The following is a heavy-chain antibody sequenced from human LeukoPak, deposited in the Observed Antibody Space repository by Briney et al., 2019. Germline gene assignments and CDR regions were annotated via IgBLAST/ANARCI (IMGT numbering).Heavy chain of an antibody. CDR3: AKAASSSWPSYYYGMDV. D-gene: IGHD6-13*01. Sequence: GGSLRLSCAASGFIFSSYSMSWVRRAPGMGLEWVSVITGSGGNTYYADSVKGRFTISKDNSKNTVYLQMSSLRVDDTAVYYCAKAASSSWPSYYYGMDVWGQGTTVTVSS. CDR1: GFIFSSYS. CDR2: ITGSGGNT. J-gene: IGHJ6*02. V-gene: IGHV3-23*01.